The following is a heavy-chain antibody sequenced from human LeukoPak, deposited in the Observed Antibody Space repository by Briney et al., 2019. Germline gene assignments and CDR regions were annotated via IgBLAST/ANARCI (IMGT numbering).Heavy chain of an antibody. Sequence: PSETLSLTCTVFGGSISSYYWSWIRQPPGKGLEWNGYIYYSGSTNYNPSLKSRVTISVDTSKNQFSLKLSSVTAADTAVYYCARSHRSTRANWFDPWGQGTLVTVSS. J-gene: IGHJ5*02. CDR2: IYYSGST. V-gene: IGHV4-59*01. CDR3: ARSHRSTRANWFDP. CDR1: GGSISSYY. D-gene: IGHD2-2*01.